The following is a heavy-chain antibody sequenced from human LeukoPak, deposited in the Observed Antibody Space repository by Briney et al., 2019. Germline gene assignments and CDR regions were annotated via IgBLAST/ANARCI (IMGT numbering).Heavy chain of an antibody. CDR2: ISSSSSYI. CDR1: GFTFSSYS. D-gene: IGHD2-2*01. V-gene: IGHV3-21*01. CDR3: ARGCSSTSCKYGMDV. Sequence: GGSLRLSCAASGFTFSSYSMTWVRQAPGKGLEWVSSISSSSSYIYYADSVKGRFTISRDNAKNSLYLQMNGLRAEDTAVYYCARGCSSTSCKYGMDVWGQGTTVTVSS. J-gene: IGHJ6*02.